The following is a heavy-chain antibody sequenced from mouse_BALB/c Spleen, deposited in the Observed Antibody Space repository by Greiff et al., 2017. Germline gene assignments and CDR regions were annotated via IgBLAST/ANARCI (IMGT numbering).Heavy chain of an antibody. Sequence: QVQLKESGPGLVAPSQSLSISCTASGFSLTGYGVHWVRQPPGEGLEWLGVLWAGGSTNYNSALMSRLSISTDNSTSQVFLKMNSLQTDDTAMYYCARDGYGSSYGYWGQGTTLTVSA. CDR3: ARDGYGSSYGY. CDR2: LWAGGST. J-gene: IGHJ2*01. D-gene: IGHD1-1*01. V-gene: IGHV2-9*02. CDR1: GFSLTGYG.